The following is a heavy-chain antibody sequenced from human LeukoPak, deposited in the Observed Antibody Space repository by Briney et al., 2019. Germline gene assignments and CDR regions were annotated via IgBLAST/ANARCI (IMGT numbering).Heavy chain of an antibody. D-gene: IGHD3-10*01. J-gene: IGHJ4*02. Sequence: PGGSLRLSCAASGFTFTNAWMTWVCQAPGKGLEWVGRIKSNTDGGTTDYAAPVKGRFTISRDDSKNTLNLQMNSLKTEDTAVYYCTTFYYYGSGSYLGYWGQGTLVTVSS. CDR3: TTFYYYGSGSYLGY. CDR1: GFTFTNAW. CDR2: IKSNTDGGTT. V-gene: IGHV3-15*01.